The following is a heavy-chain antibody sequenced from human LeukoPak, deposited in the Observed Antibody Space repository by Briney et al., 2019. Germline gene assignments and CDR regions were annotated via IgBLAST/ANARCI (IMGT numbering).Heavy chain of an antibody. D-gene: IGHD5-24*01. J-gene: IGHJ4*02. CDR2: ISSNGGST. CDR1: GFTVSSYA. CDR3: VKGRWLRGWWIDY. Sequence: HSGGSLRLSCSASGFTVSSYAMHWVRQAPGKGLEYVSAISSNGGSTYYADSVKGRFTISRDNSKNTLYLQMSSLRAEDTAVYYCVKGRWLRGWWIDYWGKGTLVTVSS. V-gene: IGHV3-64D*06.